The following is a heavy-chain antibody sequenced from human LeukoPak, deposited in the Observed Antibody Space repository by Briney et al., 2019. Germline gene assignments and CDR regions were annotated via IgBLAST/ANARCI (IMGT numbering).Heavy chain of an antibody. CDR2: ISYDGSNK. D-gene: IGHD6-19*01. CDR1: GFTFSSYG. V-gene: IGHV3-30*03. J-gene: IGHJ4*02. Sequence: GGSLRLSCAASGFTFSSYGMHWVRQAPGKGLEWVAVISYDGSNKYYADSVKGRFTISRDNSKNTLYLQMNSLRAEDTAVYYCARVPNSSGWSSEQYYFDYWGQGTLVTVSS. CDR3: ARVPNSSGWSSEQYYFDY.